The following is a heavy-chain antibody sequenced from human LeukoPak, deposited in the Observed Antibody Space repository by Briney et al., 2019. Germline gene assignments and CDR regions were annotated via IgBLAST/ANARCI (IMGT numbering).Heavy chain of an antibody. J-gene: IGHJ6*02. CDR3: ARGNTMLMDV. D-gene: IGHD3-10*01. CDR2: ISSSNTI. CDR1: GFTFSSYS. Sequence: GGPLRLSCAASGFTFSSYSMNWVRQAPGKGLEWVSYISSSNTIYYADSVKGRFTISRDNAKNSLYLQMNSLRAEDTAVYYCARGNTMLMDVWGQGTTVTVSS. V-gene: IGHV3-48*01.